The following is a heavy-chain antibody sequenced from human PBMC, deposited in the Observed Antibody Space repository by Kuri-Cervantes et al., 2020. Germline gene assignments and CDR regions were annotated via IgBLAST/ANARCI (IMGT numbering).Heavy chain of an antibody. CDR3: ARDPIPVPGRNFDY. J-gene: IGHJ4*02. D-gene: IGHD6-19*01. CDR1: GGSISSSSYY. V-gene: IGHV4-39*07. CDR2: IYYSGST. Sequence: ESLKISCTVSGGSISSSSYYWGWIRQPPGKGLEWIGSIYYSGSTYYNPSLKSRVTISLDESKNQFSLRLSSVTAADTAVYYCARDPIPVPGRNFDYWGQGTLVTVSS.